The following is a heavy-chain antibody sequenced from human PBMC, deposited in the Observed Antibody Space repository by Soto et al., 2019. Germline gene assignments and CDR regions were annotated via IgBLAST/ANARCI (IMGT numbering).Heavy chain of an antibody. D-gene: IGHD6-19*01. V-gene: IGHV3-30*18. CDR2: ISSDGTNK. CDR3: AKDKGSSGWYFDH. J-gene: IGHJ4*02. CDR1: GFSISTYA. Sequence: QVQLVESGGGVVQPGRSLRLSCVASGFSISTYAMHWVRQAPGKGLEWVVVISSDGTNKYYADSVKGRFTIARDNSKNTVYLYINSLGAEDTALFFCAKDKGSSGWYFDHWGQGTLVTVSS.